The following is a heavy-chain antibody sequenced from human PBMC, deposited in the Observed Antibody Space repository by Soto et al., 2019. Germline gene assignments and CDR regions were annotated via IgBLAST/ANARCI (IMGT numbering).Heavy chain of an antibody. Sequence: GASVKVSCKASGGTFSSYTISWVRQAPGKGLEWMGRIIPILGIANYAQKFQGRVTITADKSTSTAYMELSSLRSEDTAVYYCARSHYDILTQPVDYWGQGTLVTVSS. D-gene: IGHD3-9*01. J-gene: IGHJ4*02. CDR2: IIPILGIA. V-gene: IGHV1-69*02. CDR3: ARSHYDILTQPVDY. CDR1: GGTFSSYT.